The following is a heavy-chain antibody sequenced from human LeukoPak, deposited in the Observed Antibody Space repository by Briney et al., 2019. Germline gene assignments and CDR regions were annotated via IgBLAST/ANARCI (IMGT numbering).Heavy chain of an antibody. J-gene: IGHJ2*01. CDR1: GFTFSSYA. D-gene: IGHD1-7*01. V-gene: IGHV3-23*01. Sequence: PGGSLRLSCAASGFTFSSYAMSWVRQAPGKGPEWVSAISGSGGSTYYADSVKGRFTISRDNSKNTLYLQMNSLRAEDTAVYYCAKVSLNLNWYFDLWGRGTLVTVSS. CDR3: AKVSLNLNWYFDL. CDR2: ISGSGGST.